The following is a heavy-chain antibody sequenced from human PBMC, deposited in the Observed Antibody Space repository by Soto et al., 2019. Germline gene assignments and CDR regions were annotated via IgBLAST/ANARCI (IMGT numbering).Heavy chain of an antibody. J-gene: IGHJ5*02. CDR1: GGSISSGGYY. D-gene: IGHD3-10*01. V-gene: IGHV4-31*03. Sequence: QVQLQESGPGLVKPSQTLSLTCTVSGGSISSGGYYWSWIRQHPGKGLEWIGYIYYSGSTYYNPSLKSRVTISVDTSKNQFSLKLSSVTAADTAVYYCARAEGSRRITMVRGVIERAASFDPWGQGTLVTVSS. CDR2: IYYSGST. CDR3: ARAEGSRRITMVRGVIERAASFDP.